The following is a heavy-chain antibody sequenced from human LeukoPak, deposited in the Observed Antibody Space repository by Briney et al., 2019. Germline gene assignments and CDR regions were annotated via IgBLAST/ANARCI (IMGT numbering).Heavy chain of an antibody. D-gene: IGHD6-25*01. CDR1: GGSISSSSYY. J-gene: IGHJ4*02. V-gene: IGHV4-39*01. CDR2: IYYSGST. CDR3: ARRRSGMDY. Sequence: KTSETLSLTCTVSGGSISSSSYYWGWIRQPPGKGLEWIGSIYYSGSTYYNPSLKSRVTISVDTSKNQFSLKLSSVTAADTAVYYCARRRSGMDYWGQGTLVTVSS.